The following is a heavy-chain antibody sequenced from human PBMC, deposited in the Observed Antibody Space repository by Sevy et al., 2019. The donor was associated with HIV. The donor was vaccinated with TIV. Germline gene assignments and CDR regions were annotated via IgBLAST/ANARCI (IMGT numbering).Heavy chain of an antibody. CDR1: GFTLSSYG. CDR3: ARDRLGITISAEWGGGMDV. V-gene: IGHV3-33*01. CDR2: IRHDGSNK. D-gene: IGHD3-3*01. Sequence: GGSLRLSCAASGFTLSSYGMHWVRQAPGKGLEWVAVIRHDGSNKYYADSVKGRFTISRDNSKNTLYLQMNSLRAEDTAVYYCARDRLGITISAEWGGGMDVWGQGTTVTVSS. J-gene: IGHJ6*02.